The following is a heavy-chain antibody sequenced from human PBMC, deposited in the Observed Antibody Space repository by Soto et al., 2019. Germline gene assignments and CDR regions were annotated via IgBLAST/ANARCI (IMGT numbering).Heavy chain of an antibody. CDR3: ARDVAATALDYYYGMDV. CDR1: GGSISSYY. V-gene: IGHV4-59*01. J-gene: IGHJ6*02. D-gene: IGHD2-15*01. Sequence: SSETLSLTCTVSGGSISSYYWSWIRQPPGKGLEWIGYIYYSGSTNYNPSLKSRVTISVDTSKNQFSLKLSSVTAADTAVYYCARDVAATALDYYYGMDVWGQGTTVTVSS. CDR2: IYYSGST.